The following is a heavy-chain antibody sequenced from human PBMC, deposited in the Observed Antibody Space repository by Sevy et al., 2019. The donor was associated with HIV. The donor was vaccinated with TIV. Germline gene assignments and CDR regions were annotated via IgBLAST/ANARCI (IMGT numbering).Heavy chain of an antibody. D-gene: IGHD3-16*01. CDR3: AGSGGET. V-gene: IGHV3-7*01. Sequence: GGSLRLSCAASGFTFSSYWMNWIRQAPGKGLEWVANIKQDGSEKYYVDSVKGRFTISRDNAKNSLYLEMNTLRAGDTAVYYCAGSGGETWGQGTLVTVSS. J-gene: IGHJ5*02. CDR2: IKQDGSEK. CDR1: GFTFSSYW.